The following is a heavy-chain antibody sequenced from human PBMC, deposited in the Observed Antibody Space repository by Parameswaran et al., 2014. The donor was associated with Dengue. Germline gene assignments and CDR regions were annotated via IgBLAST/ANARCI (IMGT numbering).Heavy chain of an antibody. V-gene: IGHV4-31*02. Sequence: PGKGLEWIGYIYYSGSTYYNPSLKSRVTISVDTSKNQFSLKLSSVTAADTAVYYCARDPRVGATNDAFDIWGQGTMVTVSS. CDR2: IYYSGST. J-gene: IGHJ3*02. CDR3: ARDPRVGATNDAFDI. D-gene: IGHD1-26*01.